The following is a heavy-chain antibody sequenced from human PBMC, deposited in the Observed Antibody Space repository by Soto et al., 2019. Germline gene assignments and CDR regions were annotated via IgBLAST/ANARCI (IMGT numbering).Heavy chain of an antibody. Sequence: QLQLQESGPRLVKPSETLSLTCTGSGDSISSSSYYWGWIRQPPAKGLEWIGSFYYSGSTNYNPSLKSRVTLAAEPSINRFSLKLSAVSAADTAVYDCAGRKSSCWYSKVFDYWGQGTLVIVPS. CDR1: GDSISSSSYY. CDR3: AGRKSSCWYSKVFDY. V-gene: IGHV4-39*02. J-gene: IGHJ4*02. CDR2: FYYSGST. D-gene: IGHD6-19*01.